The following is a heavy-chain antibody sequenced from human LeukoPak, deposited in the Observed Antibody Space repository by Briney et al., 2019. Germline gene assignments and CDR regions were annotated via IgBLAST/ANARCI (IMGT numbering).Heavy chain of an antibody. J-gene: IGHJ2*01. Sequence: TSETLSLTCAVYGASFSGYYWSWIRQPPGKGLEWIGDIRHSGDTNNNPSLKSRVTISVDTSKNQFSLKLTSVTAAHTAVYFCARPMVRGAPHKYWHFDLWGRGTLVTVS. D-gene: IGHD3-10*01. CDR3: ARPMVRGAPHKYWHFDL. V-gene: IGHV4-34*01. CDR1: GASFSGYY. CDR2: IRHSGDT.